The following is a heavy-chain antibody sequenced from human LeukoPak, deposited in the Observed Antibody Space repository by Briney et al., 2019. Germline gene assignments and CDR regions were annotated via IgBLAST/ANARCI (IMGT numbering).Heavy chain of an antibody. CDR3: ARRAYSAAYWKHFDY. J-gene: IGHJ4*02. Sequence: PSETLSLTCAVYGRSFSGYYWTWIRQPPGRGLEWIGEINYSGDTNYNPSLKSRVTISVDTSKNQFSLKLNSVTAADTAVYFCARRAYSAAYWKHFDYWGQGTLVTVSS. V-gene: IGHV4-34*01. D-gene: IGHD1-1*01. CDR2: INYSGDT. CDR1: GRSFSGYY.